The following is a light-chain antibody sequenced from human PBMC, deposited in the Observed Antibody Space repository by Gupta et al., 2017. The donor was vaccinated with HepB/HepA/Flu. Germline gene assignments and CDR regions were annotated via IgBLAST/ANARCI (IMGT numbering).Light chain of an antibody. Sequence: DIQRTQSPSSRSAAVGDRVTITFQASQDISNYLNWYQQKPGKVPKLLIYDASNLETVVPSRFCESGSGTAFTFTISSLQPEDIATYYCQQYDNLPRSFGQGTKLEIK. CDR2: DAS. CDR3: QQYDNLPRS. J-gene: IGKJ2*03. CDR1: QDISNY. V-gene: IGKV1-33*01.